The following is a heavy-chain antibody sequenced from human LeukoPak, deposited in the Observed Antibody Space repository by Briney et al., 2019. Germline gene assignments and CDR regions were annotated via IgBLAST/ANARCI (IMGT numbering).Heavy chain of an antibody. Sequence: GGSLRLSCAASGFTFSTFALSWVRQAPGEGLEWVSGVAYTSVATYYADSVKGRFTISRDDSENILYLQMNGLRAEDTAVYFCAKAFREFGTSSSYSSFDSWGQGTMVTVSS. D-gene: IGHD5-18*01. J-gene: IGHJ3*01. CDR2: VAYTSVAT. CDR1: GFTFSTFA. V-gene: IGHV3-23*01. CDR3: AKAFREFGTSSSYSSFDS.